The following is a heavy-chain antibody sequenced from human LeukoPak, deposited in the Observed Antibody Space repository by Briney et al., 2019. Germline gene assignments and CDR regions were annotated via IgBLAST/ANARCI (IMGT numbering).Heavy chain of an antibody. CDR2: INAGNVNT. Sequence: ASVKVSCKASGYTFTSYAMHWVRQAPGQRLEWMGWINAGNVNTQYSQKFQGRGTITRDTSASTAYMELSSLRSEDTAVYYCARTQGDYWGQGTLVTVSS. CDR1: GYTFTSYA. V-gene: IGHV1-3*01. CDR3: ARTQGDY. J-gene: IGHJ4*02.